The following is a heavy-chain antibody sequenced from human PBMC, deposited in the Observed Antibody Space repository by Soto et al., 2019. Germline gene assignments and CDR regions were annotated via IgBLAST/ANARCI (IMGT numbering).Heavy chain of an antibody. CDR3: ARVIAAADTLDD. CDR1: GGSISSGGYY. CDR2: IYYSGST. J-gene: IGHJ4*02. V-gene: IGHV4-31*02. D-gene: IGHD6-13*01. Sequence: PSETLSLTCTVSGGSISSGGYYWSWIRQHPGKGLEWIGYIYYSGSTYYNPSLKSRVTISVDTSKNQFSLKLSSVTAADTAVYYGARVIAAADTLDDWGQGTRVTVSS.